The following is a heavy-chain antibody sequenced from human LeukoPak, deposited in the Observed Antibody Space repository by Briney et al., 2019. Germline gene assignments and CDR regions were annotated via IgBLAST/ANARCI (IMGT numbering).Heavy chain of an antibody. D-gene: IGHD5-24*01. CDR1: GFTFSSYA. CDR3: ARFPCDGYSFPWCYFDY. Sequence: GGSLRLSCAASGFTFSSYAMSWVRQAPGKGLEWVSAISNSGDTPYYAASVKGRFTISRDNSKNTLYLQMNSLRAEDTAVYYCARFPCDGYSFPWCYFDYWGQGTLVTVSS. CDR2: ISNSGDTP. V-gene: IGHV3-23*01. J-gene: IGHJ4*02.